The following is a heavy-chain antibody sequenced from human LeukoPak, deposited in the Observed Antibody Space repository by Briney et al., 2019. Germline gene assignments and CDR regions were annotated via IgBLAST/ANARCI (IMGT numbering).Heavy chain of an antibody. Sequence: SETLSLTCTVSGGSISSYYWSWIRQPPGKGLEWMGYIYYSGTTSYNPSLKSRVTISVDTSKNQFSLKLSSVTAADTAVYYCARGVYIAAAQYGYWGQGTLVTVSS. J-gene: IGHJ4*02. CDR3: ARGVYIAAAQYGY. CDR2: IYYSGTT. CDR1: GGSISSYY. V-gene: IGHV4-59*01. D-gene: IGHD6-13*01.